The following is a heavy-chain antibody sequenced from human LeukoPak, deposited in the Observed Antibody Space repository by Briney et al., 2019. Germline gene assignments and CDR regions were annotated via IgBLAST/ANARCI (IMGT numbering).Heavy chain of an antibody. J-gene: IGHJ4*02. CDR1: GFTFSNHA. CDR3: ALYLRVRGDY. V-gene: IGHV3-23*01. Sequence: PGGSLRLSCAASGFTFSNHAMMWVRQAPGRGLEWVSAISGGGVSTYYTDSVKGRFTISRDNSKNTLYLQMNSLRDEDTAVYYCALYLRVRGDYWGQGTLVSVSS. CDR2: ISGGGVST. D-gene: IGHD3-10*01.